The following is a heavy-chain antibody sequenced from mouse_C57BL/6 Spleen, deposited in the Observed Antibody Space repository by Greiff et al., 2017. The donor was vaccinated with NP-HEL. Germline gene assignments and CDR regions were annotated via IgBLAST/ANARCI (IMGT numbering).Heavy chain of an antibody. J-gene: IGHJ3*01. D-gene: IGHD2-5*01. V-gene: IGHV1-55*01. Sequence: QVQLQQPGAELVKPGASVKMSCKASGYTFTSYWITWVKQRPGQGLEWIGDIYPGSGSTNYNEKFKSKATLTVDTSSSTAYMQLSSLTSEDSAVYYCARNAYSNSWFAYWGQGTLVTVSA. CDR3: ARNAYSNSWFAY. CDR2: IYPGSGST. CDR1: GYTFTSYW.